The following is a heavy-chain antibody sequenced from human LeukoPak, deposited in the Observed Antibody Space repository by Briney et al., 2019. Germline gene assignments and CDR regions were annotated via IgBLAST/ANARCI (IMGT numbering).Heavy chain of an antibody. CDR1: GFTFSDYG. CDR3: ARDGGYCRSTGCEDVNWFDP. V-gene: IGHV3-33*01. J-gene: IGHJ5*02. CDR2: IWFDGSDK. Sequence: RTGGSLRLSCAASGFTFSDYGIHWVRQAPGKGLEWVSLIWFDGSDKSYAASVKGRFTISRDNSKNTLYLQMNILRAEDTAVYYCARDGGYCRSTGCEDVNWFDPWGQGTLVTVSS. D-gene: IGHD2-2*01.